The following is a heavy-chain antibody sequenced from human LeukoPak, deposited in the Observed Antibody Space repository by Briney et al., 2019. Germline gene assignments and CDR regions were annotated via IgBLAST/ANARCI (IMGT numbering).Heavy chain of an antibody. J-gene: IGHJ4*02. V-gene: IGHV3-23*01. CDR3: ARERYFDY. Sequence: PGGSLRLSCAASGFTFSTCAMSWVRQAPGKGLEWVSTISGGGRSTDYAGPVKGQFTISRDNSKNTLYLQMNSLRAEDTAVYYCARERYFDYWGQGTLVTVSS. CDR1: GFTFSTCA. CDR2: ISGGGRST.